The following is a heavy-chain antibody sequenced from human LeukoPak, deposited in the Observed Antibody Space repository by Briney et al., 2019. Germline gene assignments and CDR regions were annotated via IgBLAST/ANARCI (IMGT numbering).Heavy chain of an antibody. CDR3: ARVGGIAAAGTNEGRNY. J-gene: IGHJ4*02. Sequence: ASVKVSCKASGYTFTGYYMHWVRQAPGQGLEWMGRINPNSGGTNYAQKFQDRVTMTRDTSISTAYMELSRLGSDDTAVYYCARVGGIAAAGTNEGRNYWGQGTLVTVSS. CDR1: GYTFTGYY. V-gene: IGHV1-2*06. D-gene: IGHD6-13*01. CDR2: INPNSGGT.